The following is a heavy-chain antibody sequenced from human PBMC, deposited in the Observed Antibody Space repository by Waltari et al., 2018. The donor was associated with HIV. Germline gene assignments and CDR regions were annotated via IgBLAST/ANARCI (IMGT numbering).Heavy chain of an antibody. J-gene: IGHJ1*01. Sequence: EVQLVESGVGLVQPGGSLRLPCAASGFTLRSSERNWVRQAPGKGLEWVSYISSSGSTIYYADSVKGRFTISRDNAKNSLYLQMNSLRAEDTAVYYCARWTEGPWGQGTLVTVSS. V-gene: IGHV3-48*03. CDR1: GFTLRSSE. CDR3: ARWTEGP. D-gene: IGHD2-21*02. CDR2: ISSSGSTI.